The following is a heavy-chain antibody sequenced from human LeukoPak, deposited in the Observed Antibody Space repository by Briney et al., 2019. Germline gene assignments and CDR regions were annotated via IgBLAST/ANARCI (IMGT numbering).Heavy chain of an antibody. V-gene: IGHV3-11*01. Sequence: PGGSLRLSCAASGFTFSDYYMSWIRQAPGKGLEGVSYISSSGSTIYYADSVKGRFTISRDNAKNSLYLQMNSLSAEDTAVYYCARDQQWLPTGWFDPWGQGTLVTVSS. CDR1: GFTFSDYY. CDR3: ARDQQWLPTGWFDP. J-gene: IGHJ5*02. D-gene: IGHD6-19*01. CDR2: ISSSGSTI.